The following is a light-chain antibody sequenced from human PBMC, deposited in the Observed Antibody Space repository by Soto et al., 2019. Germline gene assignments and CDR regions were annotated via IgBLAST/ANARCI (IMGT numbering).Light chain of an antibody. Sequence: EIVLTQSPGTLSLSPGERATLSCRASQRVSSSYLAWYQQKPGQAPRLLIDGVSTRAPGIPDRFRGRGSGTDFTLTITRLEPEDFAVYYCHQYGSSPRTFGQGTKVEIK. CDR1: QRVSSSY. CDR3: HQYGSSPRT. CDR2: GVS. V-gene: IGKV3-20*01. J-gene: IGKJ1*01.